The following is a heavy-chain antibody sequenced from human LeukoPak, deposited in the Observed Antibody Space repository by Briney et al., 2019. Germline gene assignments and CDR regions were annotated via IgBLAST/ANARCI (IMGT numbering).Heavy chain of an antibody. J-gene: IGHJ4*02. CDR3: ARDIGVSQFDY. V-gene: IGHV1-18*04. CDR2: ISGYNGQT. Sequence: ASVKVSCKASGYTFTGYYMHWVRQAPGQGLEWMGWISGYNGQTEYAQKFQGRVTLTTDTSTSTAYMEVRSLTSDDTAVYYCARDIGVSQFDYWGQGTLVTVSS. D-gene: IGHD3-10*01. CDR1: GYTFTGYY.